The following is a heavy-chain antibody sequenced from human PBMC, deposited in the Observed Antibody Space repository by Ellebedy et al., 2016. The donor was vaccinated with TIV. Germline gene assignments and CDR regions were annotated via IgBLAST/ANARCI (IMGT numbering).Heavy chain of an antibody. Sequence: GESLKISXAASGFTFSSYSMNWVRQAPGKGLEWVSYISSSSSTIYYADSVKGRFTISRDNAKNSLYLQMNSLRAEDTAVYYCARDLAVAGSIPSLDYWGQGTLVTVSS. D-gene: IGHD6-19*01. V-gene: IGHV3-48*01. CDR3: ARDLAVAGSIPSLDY. CDR1: GFTFSSYS. J-gene: IGHJ4*02. CDR2: ISSSSSTI.